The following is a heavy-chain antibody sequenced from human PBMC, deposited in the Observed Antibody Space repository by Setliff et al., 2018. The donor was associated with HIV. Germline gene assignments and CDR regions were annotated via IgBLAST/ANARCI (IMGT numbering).Heavy chain of an antibody. CDR1: GFTFNYHA. Sequence: GESLRLSCAASGFTFNYHAMTWVRQAPGKGLEWVSGISGSGDSTFYAHSVKGRFTISRDNSRGTLYLEMNNLRAEDTALYYCAKDYTPTFWEYNWFDVWGQGTQVTVSS. D-gene: IGHD3-16*01. CDR2: ISGSGDST. CDR3: AKDYTPTFWEYNWFDV. V-gene: IGHV3-23*01. J-gene: IGHJ5*02.